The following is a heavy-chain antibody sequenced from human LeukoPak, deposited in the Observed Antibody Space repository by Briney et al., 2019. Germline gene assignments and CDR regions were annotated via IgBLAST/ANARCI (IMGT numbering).Heavy chain of an antibody. D-gene: IGHD4-23*01. J-gene: IGHJ4*02. V-gene: IGHV3-48*04. CDR3: ARLRNVVNVHWGFFDT. Sequence: PGGSLRLSCAASGFTLSGYFMNWLRQAPGKGLEWVPCIGNNGVAIYYADSVKGQFTISRDNAKNSLYLQMSSLRAEDTAVYFCARLRNVVNVHWGFFDTWGQGAMVTVSS. CDR2: IGNNGVAI. CDR1: GFTLSGYF.